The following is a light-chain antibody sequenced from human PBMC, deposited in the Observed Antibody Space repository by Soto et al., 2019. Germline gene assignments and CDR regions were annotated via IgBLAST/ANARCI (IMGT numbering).Light chain of an antibody. CDR1: SSDVGGYNY. CDR2: DVS. CDR3: SSYTSSSTRL. J-gene: IGLJ2*01. Sequence: SVLTQPASVSGSPGQSITISCTGTSSDVGGYNYVSWYQQHPGKAPKLMIYDVSNRPSGVSNRFSGSKSGNTASLTIPGLQAEDEADYYCSSYTSSSTRLFGGGTKLTVL. V-gene: IGLV2-14*01.